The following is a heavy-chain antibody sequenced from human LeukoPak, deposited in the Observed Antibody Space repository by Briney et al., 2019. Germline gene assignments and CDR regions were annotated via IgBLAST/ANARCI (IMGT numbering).Heavy chain of an antibody. CDR2: IRSSGSPI. CDR3: ARVAVGATRVDFDY. Sequence: PGGSLRLSCAASGFTLSSYSMTWVRQAPGKGLEWISYIRSSGSPIYYADSVRGRFTISKDNAKNSLYLQMNSLGDEDTAVYYCARVAVGATRVDFDYWGQGTLVTVSS. CDR1: GFTLSSYS. D-gene: IGHD1-26*01. V-gene: IGHV3-48*02. J-gene: IGHJ4*02.